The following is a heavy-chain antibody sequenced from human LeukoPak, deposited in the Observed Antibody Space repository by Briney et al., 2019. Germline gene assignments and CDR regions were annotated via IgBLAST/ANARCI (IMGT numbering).Heavy chain of an antibody. CDR2: IYSGGST. V-gene: IGHV3-53*01. D-gene: IGHD4-23*01. CDR3: ARLLIPFYGGDF. Sequence: GGSLRLSCAASGFTVSSNYMSWVRQAPGKGLEWVSVIYSGGSTYYADSVKGRFTISRDNSKNTLYLQMNSLRAEDTAVYYCARLLIPFYGGDFWGQGTLVTVSS. CDR1: GFTVSSNY. J-gene: IGHJ4*02.